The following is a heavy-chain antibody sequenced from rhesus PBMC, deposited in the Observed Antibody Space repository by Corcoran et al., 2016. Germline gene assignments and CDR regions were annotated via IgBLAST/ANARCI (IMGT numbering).Heavy chain of an antibody. CDR3: ARVSGYSYGRFVDY. D-gene: IGHD5-24*01. V-gene: IGHV4-165*01. CDR2: ISGSSGST. CDR1: GGSFSGYY. Sequence: QVQLQASGPGLVKRSETLSLTCAVSGGSFSGYYWGWIRQHLWKGLDGIWDISGSSGSTDSNPSRKVRGNIQTDTSKNQSSLKVRAVTAADTAVYYWARVSGYSYGRFVDYWGQGVLVTVSS. J-gene: IGHJ4*01.